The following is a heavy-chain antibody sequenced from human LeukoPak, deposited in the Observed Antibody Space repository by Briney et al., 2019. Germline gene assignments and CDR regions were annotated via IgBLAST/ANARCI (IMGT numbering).Heavy chain of an antibody. V-gene: IGHV3-43*02. CDR3: AKDPRGGSSPIPYYFDY. CDR2: ISGDGGST. CDR1: GLTFSSYA. D-gene: IGHD3-16*01. J-gene: IGHJ4*02. Sequence: PGGSLRLSCAASGLTFSSYAMHWVRQAPGKGLEWVSLISGDGGSTYYADSVKGRFTISRDNSKNSLYLQMNSLRTEDTALYYCAKDPRGGSSPIPYYFDYWGQGALVTVSS.